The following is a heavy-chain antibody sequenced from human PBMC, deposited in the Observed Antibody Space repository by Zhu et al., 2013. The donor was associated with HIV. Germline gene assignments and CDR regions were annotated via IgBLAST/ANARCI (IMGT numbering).Heavy chain of an antibody. V-gene: IGHV1-2*02. Sequence: SGTEVKRPGASVKLSCKPSGYRFTAYYIHWVRQAPGQGLEWMGWINPNSGGTNYGQKFQGRVTMTRDTSFSTAYMELSRLRSDDTAVYFCAREHRDYYLDVWGKGTTVTVSS. CDR1: GYRFTAYY. CDR2: INPNSGGT. CDR3: AREHRDYYLDV. J-gene: IGHJ6*03.